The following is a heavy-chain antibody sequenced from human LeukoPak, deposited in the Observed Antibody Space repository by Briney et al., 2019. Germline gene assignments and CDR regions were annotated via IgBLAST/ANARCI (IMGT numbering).Heavy chain of an antibody. V-gene: IGHV3-23*01. CDR1: GFTFTSYA. J-gene: IGHJ4*02. Sequence: PGGSLRLSCAASGFTFTSYAMSWVRQAPGKGMEWVSSISANGGSTYYADSVKGRLTSFRADSKSTVYLQMNSLRAEDTALYYCARDHRVAAAFDYWGQGALVTVSS. CDR3: ARDHRVAAAFDY. D-gene: IGHD2-2*01. CDR2: ISANGGST.